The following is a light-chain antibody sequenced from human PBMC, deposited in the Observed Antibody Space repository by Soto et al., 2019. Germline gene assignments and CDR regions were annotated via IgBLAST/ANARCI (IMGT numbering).Light chain of an antibody. CDR2: AAS. Sequence: DIQMTQSPSSLSASVRDRVTITCRASQTISTYLNWYQQKPGKAPKLLIYAASTLQSGVPSRFSGSGSGTDFTLTINSLQPEDFATYYCQQSHSIPYTFGQGTKLEIK. CDR3: QQSHSIPYT. CDR1: QTISTY. J-gene: IGKJ2*01. V-gene: IGKV1-39*01.